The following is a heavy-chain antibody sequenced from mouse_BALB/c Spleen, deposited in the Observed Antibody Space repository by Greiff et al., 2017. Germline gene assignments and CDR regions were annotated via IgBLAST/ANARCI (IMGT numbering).Heavy chain of an antibody. D-gene: IGHD2-14*01. CDR3: ASSYRYYFDY. CDR1: GYSITSDYA. Sequence: EVQLQESGPGLVKPSQSLSLTCTVTGYSITSDYAWNWIRQFPGNKLEWMGYISYSGSTSYNPSLKSRISITRDTSKNQFFLQLNSVTTEDTATYYCASSYRYYFDYWGQGTTLTVSS. J-gene: IGHJ2*01. V-gene: IGHV3-2*02. CDR2: ISYSGST.